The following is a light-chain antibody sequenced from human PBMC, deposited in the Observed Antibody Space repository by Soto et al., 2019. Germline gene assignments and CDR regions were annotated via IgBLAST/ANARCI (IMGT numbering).Light chain of an antibody. CDR1: QSISSW. CDR3: QQYKSYSTGALT. V-gene: IGKV1-5*01. Sequence: DIQMTQSPSTLSASVGDRVTITCRASQSISSWLAWYQQKPGKAPKLLIYDASSLESGVPSRFSGSGSGTEFTLNISSLQPDDFATYYCQQYKSYSTGALTFGGGTKVEIK. J-gene: IGKJ4*01. CDR2: DAS.